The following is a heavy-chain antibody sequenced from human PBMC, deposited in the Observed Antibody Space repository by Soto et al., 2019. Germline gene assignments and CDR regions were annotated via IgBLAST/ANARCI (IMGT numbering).Heavy chain of an antibody. J-gene: IGHJ4*02. D-gene: IGHD1-26*01. V-gene: IGHV2-5*02. CDR1: GFSLPTDRVG. CDR2: IYWDDTK. Sequence: QITLKESGPTLVKPTQTLTLTCTFSGFSLPTDRVGVGWIRQPPGKALEWLAVIYWDDTKTYRPSLKSRLTITKDTSTNQVAMTMTDMAPVDTATYYCAHAYGGRSLYWGQGTLVTVSS. CDR3: AHAYGGRSLY.